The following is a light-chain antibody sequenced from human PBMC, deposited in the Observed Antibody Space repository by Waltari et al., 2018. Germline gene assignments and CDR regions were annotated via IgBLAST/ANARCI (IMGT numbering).Light chain of an antibody. CDR3: QQHSDWPLT. CDR2: AAS. J-gene: IGKJ4*01. V-gene: IGKV3-11*01. Sequence: EIVLTQSPATLSLSPGERATLSCRASQSVSSNLAWYQQKTGQAPRLLIYAASNRATGISARFSGSGSGTDFTLTISSLEPEDFAVYYCQQHSDWPLTFGGGTKVEIK. CDR1: QSVSSN.